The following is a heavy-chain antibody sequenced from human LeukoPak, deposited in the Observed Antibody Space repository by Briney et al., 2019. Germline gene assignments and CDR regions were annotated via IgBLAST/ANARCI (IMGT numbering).Heavy chain of an antibody. CDR3: AKSGTYCSSTSFDGNYYYYYMDV. Sequence: GGSLRLACTVSAFTLSSHAMASVRQAPGKGLEWVSAISGSGGSTYYADGVKGRFTISRDNSKNTLYLPMNSLRATDTAVYYCAKSGTYCSSTSFDGNYYYYYMDVWGKGTTVTVSS. D-gene: IGHD2-2*01. CDR1: AFTLSSHA. CDR2: ISGSGGST. V-gene: IGHV3-23*01. J-gene: IGHJ6*03.